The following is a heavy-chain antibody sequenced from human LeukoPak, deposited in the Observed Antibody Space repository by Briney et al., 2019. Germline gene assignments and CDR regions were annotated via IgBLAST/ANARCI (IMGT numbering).Heavy chain of an antibody. D-gene: IGHD5-12*01. V-gene: IGHV3-21*04. CDR3: AKGSRGYSGYYLDY. CDR2: ISDRSNYI. J-gene: IGHJ4*02. Sequence: GGSLRLSCAASGFTFSTYNMNWVRQAPGKGLEWVSCISDRSNYIYYADSVRGRFTLSRDNSENTLYLQMNSLRAEDTAVYYCAKGSRGYSGYYLDYWGQGTLITVSS. CDR1: GFTFSTYN.